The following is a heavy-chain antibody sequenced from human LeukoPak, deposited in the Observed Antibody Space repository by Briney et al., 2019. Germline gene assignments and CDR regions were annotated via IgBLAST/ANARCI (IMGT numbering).Heavy chain of an antibody. Sequence: GGSLRLSCAASGFTYSSYSMNWIRQAPGKGLEWVSSISSSSSYIYYADSVKGRFTISRDNAKNSLYLQMNSLRAEDTAVYYCARALGDDVDWFDPWGQGTLVTVSS. CDR2: ISSSSSYI. CDR1: GFTYSSYS. V-gene: IGHV3-21*01. D-gene: IGHD3-10*01. J-gene: IGHJ5*02. CDR3: ARALGDDVDWFDP.